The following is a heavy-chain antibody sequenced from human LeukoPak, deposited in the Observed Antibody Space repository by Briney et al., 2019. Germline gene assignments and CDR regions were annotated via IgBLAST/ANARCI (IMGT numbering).Heavy chain of an antibody. D-gene: IGHD2-2*01. CDR2: IRYDGSNK. Sequence: GGSLRLSCAASGFIFSSYGMHWVRQAPGKGLEWVAFIRYDGSNKYYADSVKGRFTISRDNSKNTLYLQMNSLRAEDTAVYYCAKVIRWYCSSTSCYGFDYWGQGTLVTVSS. V-gene: IGHV3-30*02. CDR1: GFIFSSYG. J-gene: IGHJ4*02. CDR3: AKVIRWYCSSTSCYGFDY.